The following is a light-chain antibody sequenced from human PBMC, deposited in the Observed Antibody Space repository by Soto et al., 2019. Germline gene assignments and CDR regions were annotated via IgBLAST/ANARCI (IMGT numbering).Light chain of an antibody. Sequence: DIQMTQSPSTLSGSVGDRVTITCRASQTISSWLAWYQQKPGKAPKLLIYKASTLKSGFPSRFSGSGSGTEFTLTISSLQPDDFATYYCQPYNSYSEAFGQGTKVELK. CDR1: QTISSW. CDR3: QPYNSYSEA. V-gene: IGKV1-5*03. J-gene: IGKJ1*01. CDR2: KAS.